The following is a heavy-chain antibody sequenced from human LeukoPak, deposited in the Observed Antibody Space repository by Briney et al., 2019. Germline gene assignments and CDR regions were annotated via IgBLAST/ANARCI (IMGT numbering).Heavy chain of an antibody. CDR2: LYHSGNT. Sequence: PSQTLSLTCTVSGGSISSGGYSWSWIRQPPGQGLEWIGYLYHSGNTYYNPSLKSRVTISVDRSNNQFSLKVSSVTAADTAVYYCARHWEGYNYGIVDYWGQGTLVTVSS. J-gene: IGHJ4*02. D-gene: IGHD5-18*01. CDR1: GGSISSGGYS. V-gene: IGHV4-30-2*01. CDR3: ARHWEGYNYGIVDY.